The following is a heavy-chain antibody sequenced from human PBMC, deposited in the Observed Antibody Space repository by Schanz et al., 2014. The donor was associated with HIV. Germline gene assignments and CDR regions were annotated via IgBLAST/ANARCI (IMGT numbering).Heavy chain of an antibody. V-gene: IGHV3-33*08. Sequence: VQLLESGGGLVQPGGSLRLSCVASGFTFSDYAMSWVRQAPGKGLEWVAIIWYDGSDKYYGDSVRGRFTISRDNSNNTLYLQMNSLRAEDTAVYYCARALTSSAAGNFDPWGQGTLVTVSS. CDR1: GFTFSDYA. D-gene: IGHD6-13*01. J-gene: IGHJ5*02. CDR3: ARALTSSAAGNFDP. CDR2: IWYDGSDK.